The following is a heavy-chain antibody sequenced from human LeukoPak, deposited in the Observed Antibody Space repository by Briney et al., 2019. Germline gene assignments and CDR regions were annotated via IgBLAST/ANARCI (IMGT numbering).Heavy chain of an antibody. CDR1: GFTFDDYA. CDR2: ISWNSGSI. J-gene: IGHJ4*02. CDR3: AKSHGSGSYYPLDY. Sequence: PGGSLRLSCAASGFTFDDYAMHWGRQAPGKGLEWVSGISWNSGSIGYADSVKGRFTISRDNAKNSLYLQMNSLRAEDTALYYCAKSHGSGSYYPLDYWGQGTLVTISS. D-gene: IGHD3-10*01. V-gene: IGHV3-9*01.